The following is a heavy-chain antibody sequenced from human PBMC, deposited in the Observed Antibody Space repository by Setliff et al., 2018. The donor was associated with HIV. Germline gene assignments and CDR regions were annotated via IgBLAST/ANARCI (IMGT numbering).Heavy chain of an antibody. CDR2: IYYSGTT. CDR3: ARLRVSSSSQTFDH. D-gene: IGHD6-6*01. J-gene: IGHJ4*02. Sequence: ETLSLTCPVSGGSISNQYWSWIRQPQGKGLEWIGYIYYSGTTHYNPSLKSRVAMSVDTSKNQFSLDLTSVTPADTAVYYCARLRVSSSSQTFDHWGQGILVTVSS. CDR1: GGSISNQY. V-gene: IGHV4-59*11.